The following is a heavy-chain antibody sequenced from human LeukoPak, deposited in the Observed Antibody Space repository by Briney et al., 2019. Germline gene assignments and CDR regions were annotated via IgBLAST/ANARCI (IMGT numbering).Heavy chain of an antibody. CDR2: IYYSGST. Sequence: SETLSLTCTVSGGSISSYYWSWIRQPPGKGLEWIGYIYYSGSTNYNPSLKSRVTISVDTSKNQFSLKLSSVTAADTAVYYCARAKYSSSSGYGMDVWGQGTTVTVSS. D-gene: IGHD6-6*01. CDR3: ARAKYSSSSGYGMDV. CDR1: GGSISSYY. J-gene: IGHJ6*02. V-gene: IGHV4-59*01.